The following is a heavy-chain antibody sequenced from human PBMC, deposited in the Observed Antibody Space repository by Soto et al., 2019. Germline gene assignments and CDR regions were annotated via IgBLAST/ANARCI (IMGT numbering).Heavy chain of an antibody. J-gene: IGHJ4*02. CDR3: ARDWDVWGSHRFSDYLDC. CDR2: INTDGSSA. CDR1: GFPFNNYW. Sequence: PGGSLRLSCAASGFPFNNYWMHWVRQVPGKGPVWVSRINTDGSSATYADSVKGRFTISRDNGKNTLYLQMDTLRAEDTAVYYCARDWDVWGSHRFSDYLDCWGQGTPVTVSS. D-gene: IGHD3-16*02. V-gene: IGHV3-74*01.